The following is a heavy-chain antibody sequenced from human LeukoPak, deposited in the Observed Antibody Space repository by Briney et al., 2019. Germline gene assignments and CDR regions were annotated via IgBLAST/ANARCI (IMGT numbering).Heavy chain of an antibody. Sequence: SQTLSLTCAVSGGSISSGGYSWSWIRQPPGKGLEWPGYIYHSGCTYYNPSLKRRVTIAVDRSKNQFSLNLSSVTAAGTAVYYCAIRAGYGRFGPWGQGTLVTVSS. CDR1: GGSISSGGYS. V-gene: IGHV4-30-2*01. J-gene: IGHJ5*02. D-gene: IGHD5-12*01. CDR2: IYHSGCT. CDR3: AIRAGYGRFGP.